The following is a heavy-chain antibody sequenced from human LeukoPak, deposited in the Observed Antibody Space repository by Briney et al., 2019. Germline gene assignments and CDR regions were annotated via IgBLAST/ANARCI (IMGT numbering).Heavy chain of an antibody. D-gene: IGHD3-10*01. V-gene: IGHV3-30*02. CDR3: ANDPRDHPYGWPWRYFDG. CDR2: IRYDGSNK. J-gene: IGHJ4*02. Sequence: GGSLRLSCAPSGITFTTTGTPGVGQAPGKGLEWVAFIRYDGSNKYSSDSVKGRFTISRDNSKNPLSLHMTSLRPQTPAVYHVANDPRDHPYGWPWRYFDGWGQGTLVTSAS. CDR1: GITFTTTG.